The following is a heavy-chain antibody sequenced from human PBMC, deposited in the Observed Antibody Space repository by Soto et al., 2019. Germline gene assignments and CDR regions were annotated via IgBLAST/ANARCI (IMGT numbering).Heavy chain of an antibody. D-gene: IGHD3-3*01. CDR1: GYTFKSFY. Sequence: QVQLVQSGAEVKKPGASVKVSCTASGYTFKSFYMHWVRQAPGQGLEWIGMINPTDGSVSFAQKFQDRVTLTTDRPTSTVYMELGSLTREDTAVYFCAREFGRHGAVDTTGWFDPWGQGTLVTVSS. CDR3: AREFGRHGAVDTTGWFDP. V-gene: IGHV1-46*02. CDR2: INPTDGSV. J-gene: IGHJ5*02.